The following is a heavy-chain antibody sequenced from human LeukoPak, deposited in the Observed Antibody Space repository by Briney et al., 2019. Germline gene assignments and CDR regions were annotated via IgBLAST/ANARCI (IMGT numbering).Heavy chain of an antibody. Sequence: ASVKVSCKASGYTFTSYAMHWVRQAPGQRLEWMGWINAGNGNTKYSQKFQGRVTITRDTSASTAYMELSSLRSEDTAVYYCAREGGTMIVVVTYGMDVWGQGTTVTVSS. V-gene: IGHV1-3*01. D-gene: IGHD3-22*01. CDR2: INAGNGNT. CDR3: AREGGTMIVVVTYGMDV. CDR1: GYTFTSYA. J-gene: IGHJ6*02.